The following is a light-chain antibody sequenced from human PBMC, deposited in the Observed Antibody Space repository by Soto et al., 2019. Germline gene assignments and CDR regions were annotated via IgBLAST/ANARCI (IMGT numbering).Light chain of an antibody. CDR2: GAS. CDR3: HQYNDWPRT. J-gene: IGKJ1*01. Sequence: EIVMTQSPAPLAVSPGEGATLSCTTSQSVGVNLAWYQQKPGQAPRLLVYGASTRAAGIPARFSGSGSGTEFTLTISSLQSEDFAVYYCHQYNDWPRTFGQGTKVEIK. CDR1: QSVGVN. V-gene: IGKV3-15*01.